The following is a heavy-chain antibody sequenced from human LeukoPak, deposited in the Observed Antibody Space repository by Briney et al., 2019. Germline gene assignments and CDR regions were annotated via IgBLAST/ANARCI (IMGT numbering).Heavy chain of an antibody. CDR2: IYPVDSET. CDR1: AYSFTIYW. Sequence: GESLKISCKGSAYSFTIYWIGWVRHMPRKGLEWMGIIYPVDSETTYSPSFQGRVTISADNSISTAYLQWSSLKAADTAMYYCARRGDSGYAFDIWGQGTMVTVSS. J-gene: IGHJ3*02. D-gene: IGHD3-10*01. V-gene: IGHV5-51*01. CDR3: ARRGDSGYAFDI.